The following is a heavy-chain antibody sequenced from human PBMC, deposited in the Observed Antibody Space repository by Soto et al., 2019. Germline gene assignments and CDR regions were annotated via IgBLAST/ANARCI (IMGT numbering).Heavy chain of an antibody. CDR2: ISYDGSNK. CDR3: ARDQRVTTGESDAFDI. Sequence: GGSLRLSCAASGFTFSSYAMHWVRQAPGKGLEWVAVISYDGSNKYYADSVKGRFTISRDNYKNTLYLQMNSLRAEDTAVYYCARDQRVTTGESDAFDIWGQGTMVIVSS. V-gene: IGHV3-30-3*01. CDR1: GFTFSSYA. J-gene: IGHJ3*02. D-gene: IGHD4-17*01.